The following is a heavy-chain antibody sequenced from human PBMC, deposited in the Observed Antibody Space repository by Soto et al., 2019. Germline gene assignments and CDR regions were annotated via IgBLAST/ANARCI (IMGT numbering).Heavy chain of an antibody. CDR1: GFTFSSYA. Sequence: GGSLRLSCAASGFTFSSYAMSWVRQAPGKGLEWVSAISGSGGSTYYADSVRGRFTISRDNSKNTLYLQMNSLRAEDTAVYYCAKYDGYNYAYFDYWGQGTLVTVSS. CDR3: AKYDGYNYAYFDY. D-gene: IGHD5-12*01. CDR2: ISGSGGST. J-gene: IGHJ4*02. V-gene: IGHV3-23*01.